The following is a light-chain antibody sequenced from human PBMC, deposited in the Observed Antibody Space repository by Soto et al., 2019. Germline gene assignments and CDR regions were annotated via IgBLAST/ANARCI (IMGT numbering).Light chain of an antibody. CDR2: GAS. CDR1: QTVRSSF. Sequence: DIVLTQSPGTLSLSPGERATLSCRVSQTVRSSFLAWYQQKPGLAPRLLIYGASSRATGIPDRFSGSGSGADFTLTISRLEPEDFAVYYCHQYGSSPLTFGGGTKVEIK. J-gene: IGKJ4*01. CDR3: HQYGSSPLT. V-gene: IGKV3-20*01.